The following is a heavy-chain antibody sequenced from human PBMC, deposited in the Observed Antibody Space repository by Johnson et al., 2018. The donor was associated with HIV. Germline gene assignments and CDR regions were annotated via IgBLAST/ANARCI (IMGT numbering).Heavy chain of an antibody. CDR2: IWYDGSNK. CDR3: AKTEDRGYRMETGAFDI. V-gene: IGHV3-33*06. CDR1: GFTFSDYG. Sequence: QVLLVESGGGVVQPGRSLRLSCAASGFTFSDYGMHWVRQAPGKGLEWVAVIWYDGSNKYYADSVKGRFTISRDNSKNTLYLQMNSLRAEDTAVYYCAKTEDRGYRMETGAFDIWGQGTMVTVSS. J-gene: IGHJ3*02. D-gene: IGHD5-18*01.